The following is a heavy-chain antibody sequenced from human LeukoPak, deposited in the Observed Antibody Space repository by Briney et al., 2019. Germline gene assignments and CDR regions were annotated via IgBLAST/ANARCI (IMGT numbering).Heavy chain of an antibody. J-gene: IGHJ4*02. Sequence: ASVKVSCKASGYTFTSYAMHWVRQAPGQRLEWMGWINAGNGNTKYSQEFQGRVTITRDTSATTAYMELSSLRSEDMAVYYCARVTLKVGATGLGYWGQGTLVTVSS. V-gene: IGHV1-3*03. D-gene: IGHD1-26*01. CDR2: INAGNGNT. CDR3: ARVTLKVGATGLGY. CDR1: GYTFTSYA.